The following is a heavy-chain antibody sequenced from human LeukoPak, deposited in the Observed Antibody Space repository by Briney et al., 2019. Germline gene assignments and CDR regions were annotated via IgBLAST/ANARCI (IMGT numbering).Heavy chain of an antibody. V-gene: IGHV1-18*01. CDR2: TTAYKGDT. D-gene: IGHD3-10*01. Sequence: ASVKVSCKASGYTFTDYGISWVRQAPGQGLEWMGWTTAYKGDTRFAQKLQGRVTMTTDIPTSTAYMELRSLRSDDTAVYYCARYPFGELPFIDYWGQGTLVTVSS. CDR1: GYTFTDYG. CDR3: ARYPFGELPFIDY. J-gene: IGHJ4*02.